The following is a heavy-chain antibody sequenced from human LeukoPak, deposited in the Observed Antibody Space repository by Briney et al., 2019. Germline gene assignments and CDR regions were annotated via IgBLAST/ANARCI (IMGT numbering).Heavy chain of an antibody. CDR2: IKSKTDGGTT. D-gene: IGHD3-22*01. Sequence: GGSLRLSCAASGFTFSNAWMSWVRQAPGKGLEWVGRIKSKTDGGTTDYAAPVKGRFTISRDDSKNTLYLQMNSRKTEDTAVYYCTTDVYDSSGCRDYWGQGTLVAVSS. CDR3: TTDVYDSSGCRDY. CDR1: GFTFSNAW. J-gene: IGHJ4*02. V-gene: IGHV3-15*01.